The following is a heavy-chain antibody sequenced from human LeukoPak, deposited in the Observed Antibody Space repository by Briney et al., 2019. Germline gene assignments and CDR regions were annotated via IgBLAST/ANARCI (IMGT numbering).Heavy chain of an antibody. Sequence: GGSLRLSCAASGFTFSNAWMSWVRQAPGKGLEWVGRIKSKTDGGTPEYAASVKGRFTISRDDSKSNAYLQMNSLKTEDTAVYYCTRDQTPYYWGQGTLVTVSS. CDR2: IKSKTDGGTP. J-gene: IGHJ4*02. CDR1: GFTFSNAW. V-gene: IGHV3-15*01. CDR3: TRDQTPYY.